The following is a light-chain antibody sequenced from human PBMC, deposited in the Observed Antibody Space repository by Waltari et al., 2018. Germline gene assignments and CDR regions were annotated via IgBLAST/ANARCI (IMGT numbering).Light chain of an antibody. CDR3: ALYMGSGIWV. CDR1: SGSLSTTSY. V-gene: IGLV8-61*01. CDR2: KAN. J-gene: IGLJ3*02. Sequence: SGSPGGTVTLTCALSSGSLSTTSYATWYQQTPGQAPRTLVYKANARSSGVPDRFSGSILGNTAALTITGAQADDESDYYCALYMGSGIWVFGGGTRLTVL.